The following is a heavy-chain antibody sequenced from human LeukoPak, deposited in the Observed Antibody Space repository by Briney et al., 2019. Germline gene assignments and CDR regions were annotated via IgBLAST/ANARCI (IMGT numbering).Heavy chain of an antibody. J-gene: IGHJ4*02. Sequence: PGGSLRLSCAASGFTFSNYYMSWIRQAPGKGLVWVSYISSRSSNKYYADSVKGRFTISRDNAKNSLYLQMNSLRAEGTAVYYCARGRGATHPDYWGQGTLVTVSS. D-gene: IGHD1-26*01. CDR1: GFTFSNYY. CDR3: ARGRGATHPDY. CDR2: ISSRSSNK. V-gene: IGHV3-11*04.